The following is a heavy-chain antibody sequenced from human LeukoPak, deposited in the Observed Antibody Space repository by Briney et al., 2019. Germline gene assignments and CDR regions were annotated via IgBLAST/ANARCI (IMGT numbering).Heavy chain of an antibody. CDR1: GGSISSYY. J-gene: IGHJ5*02. CDR2: INHSGST. D-gene: IGHD3-10*01. Sequence: SETLSLTCTVSGGSISSYYWSCIRQPPGKGLEWIGEINHSGSTNYNPSLKSRVTISVGTSKNQFSLKLSSVTAADTAVYYCARHYGFYYGSGMSWFDPWGQGTLVTVSS. V-gene: IGHV4-34*01. CDR3: ARHYGFYYGSGMSWFDP.